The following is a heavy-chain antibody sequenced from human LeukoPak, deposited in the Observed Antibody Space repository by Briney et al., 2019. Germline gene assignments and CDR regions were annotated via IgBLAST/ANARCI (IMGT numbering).Heavy chain of an antibody. CDR3: ARRIAGTATGGYFEP. J-gene: IGHJ2*01. V-gene: IGHV3-21*01. CDR1: GFTFSSYS. CDR2: ISSSSSYI. D-gene: IGHD6-13*01. Sequence: AGGSLRLSCAASGFTFSSYSMNWVRQAPGKGLEWVSSISSSSSYIYYADSVKGRFTISRDNAKNSLYLQMNSLRADDTAVYYCARRIAGTATGGYFEPWGRGTLVSVSS.